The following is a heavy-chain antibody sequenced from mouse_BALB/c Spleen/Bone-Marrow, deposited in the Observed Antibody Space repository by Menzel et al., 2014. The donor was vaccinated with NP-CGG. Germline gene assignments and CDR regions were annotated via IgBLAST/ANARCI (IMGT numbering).Heavy chain of an antibody. CDR3: ASYVYGYYFDY. D-gene: IGHD2-2*01. CDR2: IDPAYGNT. Sequence: VQLQQSGAELVKPGASVKLSCTASGFNIKDTYMHWVKQRPEQGLEWIGRIDPAYGNTKYDPKFQGKASITADTSSNTAYLHLSSLTSEDTAVYYCASYVYGYYFDYWGQGATRTISS. CDR1: GFNIKDTY. V-gene: IGHV14-3*02. J-gene: IGHJ2*01.